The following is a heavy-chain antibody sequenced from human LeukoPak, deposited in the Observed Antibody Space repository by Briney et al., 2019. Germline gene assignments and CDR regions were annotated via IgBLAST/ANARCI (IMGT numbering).Heavy chain of an antibody. CDR2: ISSSSSYI. J-gene: IGHJ4*02. CDR1: GFTFSSYS. CDR3: AKARVKWELLGAFDY. Sequence: GGSLRPSSAASGFTFSSYSMNWVRQPPGRGLGWVSSISSSSSYIYSADSVKGRFTISRDNAKNSLYLQMNSLRAEDTAVYYCAKARVKWELLGAFDYWGQGTLVTVSS. V-gene: IGHV3-21*04. D-gene: IGHD1-26*01.